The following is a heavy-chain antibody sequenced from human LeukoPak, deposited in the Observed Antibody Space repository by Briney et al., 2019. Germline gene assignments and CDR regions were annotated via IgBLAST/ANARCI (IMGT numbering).Heavy chain of an antibody. CDR1: GFTFSNYE. CDR2: ISNIGDII. D-gene: IGHD1-26*01. CDR3: AKDLGLQVGASPFDY. V-gene: IGHV3-48*03. J-gene: IGHJ4*02. Sequence: GGSLRLSCAASGFTFSNYEMNWVRQAPGKGLEWISHISNIGDIIHYADSVEGRFTISRDNAKNSLYLQMNSLRAEDTAVYYCAKDLGLQVGASPFDYWGQGTLVTVSS.